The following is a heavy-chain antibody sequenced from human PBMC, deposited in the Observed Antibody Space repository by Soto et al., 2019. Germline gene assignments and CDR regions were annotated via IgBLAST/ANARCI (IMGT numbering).Heavy chain of an antibody. Sequence: SETLSLTCAVSSGSISSSNWWSWVRQPPGKGLEWIGEIYHSGSTNYNPSLKSRVTISVDKSKNQFSLKLSSVTAADTAVYYCARSLGDYDILTGYYLNYYYYMDVWGKGTTVTVSS. CDR3: ARSLGDYDILTGYYLNYYYYMDV. J-gene: IGHJ6*03. V-gene: IGHV4-4*02. CDR1: SGSISSSNW. D-gene: IGHD3-9*01. CDR2: IYHSGST.